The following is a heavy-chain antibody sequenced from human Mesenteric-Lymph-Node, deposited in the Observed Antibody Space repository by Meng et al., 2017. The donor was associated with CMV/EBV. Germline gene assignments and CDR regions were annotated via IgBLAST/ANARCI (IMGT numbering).Heavy chain of an antibody. CDR1: GYTFTAYY. Sequence: ASVKVSRKASGYTFTAYYLHWVRQAPGQGLEWMGWIDPNSGGTNYAQKFQGKFTMTRDTSISTASIEVSSLRSDDTAVYYCARGSGGWFDPWGQGTLVTVSS. J-gene: IGHJ5*02. CDR3: ARGSGGWFDP. V-gene: IGHV1-2*02. D-gene: IGHD1-26*01. CDR2: IDPNSGGT.